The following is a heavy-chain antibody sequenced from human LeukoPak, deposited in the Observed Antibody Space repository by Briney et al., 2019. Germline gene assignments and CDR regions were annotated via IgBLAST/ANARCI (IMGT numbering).Heavy chain of an antibody. CDR3: AKGSSGNYDYLDY. V-gene: IGHV3-23*01. D-gene: IGHD1-26*01. J-gene: IGHJ4*02. CDR2: VSGSGGST. CDR1: GFTVSSNY. Sequence: GGSLRLSCAASGFTVSSNYMTWVRQAPGKGLDWVSTVSGSGGSTYYADSVKGRFTISRDNSKNTLYLQMNSLRAEDTAVYYCAKGSSGNYDYLDYWGQGTRVTVSS.